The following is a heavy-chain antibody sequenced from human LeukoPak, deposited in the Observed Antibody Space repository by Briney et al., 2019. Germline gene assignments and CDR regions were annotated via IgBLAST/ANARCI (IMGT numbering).Heavy chain of an antibody. CDR2: ISYDGSNK. V-gene: IGHV3-30-3*01. CDR3: AETHGVP. D-gene: IGHD2-8*01. Sequence: GGSLRLSCAASGFTFSSYAMHWVRQAPGKGLEWVAVISYDGSNKYYADSVKGRFTISRDNSKNTLYLQMNSLRAEDTAAYYCAETHGVPWGQGTLVTVSS. CDR1: GFTFSSYA. J-gene: IGHJ4*02.